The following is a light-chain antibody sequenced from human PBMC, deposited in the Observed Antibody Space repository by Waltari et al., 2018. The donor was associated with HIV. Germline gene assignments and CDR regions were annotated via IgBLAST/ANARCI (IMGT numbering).Light chain of an antibody. V-gene: IGKV3-15*01. CDR3: QQYNSWPLT. CDR2: GAS. CDR1: QSVSTN. J-gene: IGKJ3*01. Sequence: ETVITQSPGALSVSPGERVTLSCRASQSVSTNFAWYQQKPGQPPRLLIYGASARATDGPARFSGSGSGTEFNLTIAALRSEDLAVYFCQQYNSWPLTFGPGSKVNIK.